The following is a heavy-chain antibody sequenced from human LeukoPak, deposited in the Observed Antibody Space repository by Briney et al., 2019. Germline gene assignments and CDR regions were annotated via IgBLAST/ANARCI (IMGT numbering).Heavy chain of an antibody. Sequence: QTGGSLRLSCAASGFTFSSYEMNWVRQAPGKGLEWVSYISSSGSTIYYADSVKGRFTISRDNSKNTLYLQMNSLRAEDTAVFYCAKEVYGGAPDYYYYMDVWGKGTMVTISS. V-gene: IGHV3-48*03. CDR1: GFTFSSYE. CDR3: AKEVYGGAPDYYYYMDV. D-gene: IGHD3-16*01. CDR2: ISSSGSTI. J-gene: IGHJ6*03.